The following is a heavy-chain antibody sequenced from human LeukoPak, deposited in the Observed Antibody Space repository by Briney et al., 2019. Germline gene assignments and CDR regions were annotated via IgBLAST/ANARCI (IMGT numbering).Heavy chain of an antibody. CDR1: DGSISSSNW. Sequence: SETLSLTCAVSDGSISSSNWWSWVRQPPGKGLEWIGEIYHSGSTNYNPSLKSRVAISVDTSKNQFSLKLSSVTAADTAVYYCARHSGTFYYYYYMDVWGKGTSVTVPS. CDR3: ARHSGTFYYYYYMDV. CDR2: IYHSGST. J-gene: IGHJ6*03. D-gene: IGHD1-26*01. V-gene: IGHV4-4*02.